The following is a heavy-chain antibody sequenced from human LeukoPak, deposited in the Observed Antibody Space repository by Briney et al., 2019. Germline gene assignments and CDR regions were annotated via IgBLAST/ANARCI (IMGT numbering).Heavy chain of an antibody. CDR1: GGSISSYY. CDR3: ARGGGKWFDP. D-gene: IGHD3-16*01. V-gene: IGHV4-59*01. Sequence: SETLSLTCTVYGGSISSYYWSWIRQPPGKGLEWNGYIYYSGSTNYNPSLKSRVTISVDTSKNQFSLKLSSVTAEDTAVYYCARGGGKWFDPWGQGTLVTVSS. CDR2: IYYSGST. J-gene: IGHJ5*02.